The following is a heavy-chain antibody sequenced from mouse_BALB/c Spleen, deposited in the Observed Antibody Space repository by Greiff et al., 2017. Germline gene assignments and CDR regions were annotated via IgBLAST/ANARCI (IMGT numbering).Heavy chain of an antibody. V-gene: IGHV2-9*02. CDR3: ARAPPNWDVGAMDY. CDR1: GFSLTSYG. CDR2: IWAGGST. J-gene: IGHJ4*01. Sequence: VQLVESGPGLVAPSQSLSITCTVSGFSLTSYGVHWVRQPPGKGLEWLGVIWAGGSTNYNSALMSRLSISKDSSKSQVFLKMNSLQTDDTAMYYCARAPPNWDVGAMDYWGQGTSVTVSA. D-gene: IGHD4-1*01.